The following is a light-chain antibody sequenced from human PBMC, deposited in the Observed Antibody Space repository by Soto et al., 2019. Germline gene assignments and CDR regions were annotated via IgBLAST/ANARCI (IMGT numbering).Light chain of an antibody. Sequence: EILITQSPATLSVSPGERATLSCRASQSVSSNLAWYQQTPGQAPMILIYGASTGDTGIPARFSGSGSGTEFTLTISRLQSEDFEVYYCQQYNNWPRTFGQGTKVDIK. J-gene: IGKJ1*01. CDR3: QQYNNWPRT. V-gene: IGKV3-15*01. CDR1: QSVSSN. CDR2: GAS.